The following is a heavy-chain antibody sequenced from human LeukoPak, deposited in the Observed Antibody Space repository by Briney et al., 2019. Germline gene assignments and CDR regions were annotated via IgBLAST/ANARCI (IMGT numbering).Heavy chain of an antibody. CDR3: ARGLPEDIVVVPAARTTLYGMDV. V-gene: IGHV1-69*13. CDR1: GYTFTNYD. Sequence: SVKVSCKASGYTFTNYDFNWMRQAPGQGLEWMGGIIPIFGTANYAQKFQGRVTITADESTSTAYMELSSLRSEDTAVYYCARGLPEDIVVVPAARTTLYGMDVWGQGTTVTVSS. J-gene: IGHJ6*02. D-gene: IGHD2-2*01. CDR2: IIPIFGTA.